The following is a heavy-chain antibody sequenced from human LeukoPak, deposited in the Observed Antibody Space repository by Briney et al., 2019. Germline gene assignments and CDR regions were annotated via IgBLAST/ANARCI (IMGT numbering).Heavy chain of an antibody. Sequence: AGGSLRLSCAASGFTFSSYIMNWVRQAPGKGLEWVSSISSSSSYIYYADSVKGRFTISRDNAKNSLYLQMNGLRAEDTAVYYCARVTDQGYFDYWGQGTLVTVSS. CDR3: ARVTDQGYFDY. CDR2: ISSSSSYI. V-gene: IGHV3-21*01. J-gene: IGHJ4*02. CDR1: GFTFSSYI.